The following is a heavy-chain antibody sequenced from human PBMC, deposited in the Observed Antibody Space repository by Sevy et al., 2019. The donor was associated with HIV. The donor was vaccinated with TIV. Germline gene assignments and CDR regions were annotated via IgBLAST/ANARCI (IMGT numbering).Heavy chain of an antibody. J-gene: IGHJ6*03. CDR1: GGSISSYY. CDR2: IYYSGST. V-gene: IGHV4-59*01. Sequence: SETLSLTCTVSGGSISSYYWSWIRQPPGKGLEWIGYIYYSGSTNYNPSLKSRVTISVDTSKNQFSLKLSSVTAAYTAVYYCARGYYDFWSGYSLSYMDVWGKGTTVTVSS. D-gene: IGHD3-3*01. CDR3: ARGYYDFWSGYSLSYMDV.